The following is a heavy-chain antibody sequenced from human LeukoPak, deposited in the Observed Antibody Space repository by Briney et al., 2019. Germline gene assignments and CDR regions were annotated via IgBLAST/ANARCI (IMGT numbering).Heavy chain of an antibody. Sequence: GSLRLSCAASGFTFSSYWMSWARQAPGKGLEWVANIKQDGSEKYYVDSVKGRFTISRDNAKNSLYLQMNSLRAEDTAVYYCAKDLTDYYDSSGYYYGQFDYWGQGTLVTVSS. V-gene: IGHV3-7*03. J-gene: IGHJ4*02. CDR3: AKDLTDYYDSSGYYYGQFDY. D-gene: IGHD3-22*01. CDR1: GFTFSSYW. CDR2: IKQDGSEK.